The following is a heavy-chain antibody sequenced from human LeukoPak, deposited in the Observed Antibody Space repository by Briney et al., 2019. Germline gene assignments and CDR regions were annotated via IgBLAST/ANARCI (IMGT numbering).Heavy chain of an antibody. J-gene: IGHJ4*02. Sequence: SVTVSCKASGGTFSSYAISWVRQAPGQGLEWMERIIPILGIANYAQKFQGRVTITADKSTSTAYMELSSLRSEDTAVYYCARGPDYGGNPMAFDYWGQGTLVTVSS. D-gene: IGHD4-23*01. CDR2: IIPILGIA. CDR1: GGTFSSYA. V-gene: IGHV1-69*04. CDR3: ARGPDYGGNPMAFDY.